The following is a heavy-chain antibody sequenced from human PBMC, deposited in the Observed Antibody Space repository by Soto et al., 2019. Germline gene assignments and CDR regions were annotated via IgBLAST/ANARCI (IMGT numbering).Heavy chain of an antibody. J-gene: IGHJ4*02. CDR3: ARASANYYDSSGYYSH. V-gene: IGHV3-48*03. CDR1: GFTLSSYE. Sequence: EVQLVESGGGLVQPGGSLRLSCAASGFTLSSYEMKWVRQAPGKGLEWVSYISSSGSTIYYADSVKGRFTISRDNAKNSLYLQMNSLRAEDTAVYYCARASANYYDSSGYYSHWGQGTLVTVSS. CDR2: ISSSGSTI. D-gene: IGHD3-22*01.